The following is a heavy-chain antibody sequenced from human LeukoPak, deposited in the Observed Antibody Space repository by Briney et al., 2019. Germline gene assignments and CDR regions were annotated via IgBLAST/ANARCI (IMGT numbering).Heavy chain of an antibody. D-gene: IGHD2-21*02. CDR2: INPDGRDT. Sequence: GGSLRLSCVISGFTFNRCWMNWVRQAPGKGLEWVAHINPDGRDTYYVDSVKGRFTISRDNAQNSMYLQMNSLRVEDTAVYYRTSWGDTTAEYFQRWGQGTLVTVSS. V-gene: IGHV3-7*01. J-gene: IGHJ1*01. CDR3: TSWGDTTAEYFQR. CDR1: GFTFNRCW.